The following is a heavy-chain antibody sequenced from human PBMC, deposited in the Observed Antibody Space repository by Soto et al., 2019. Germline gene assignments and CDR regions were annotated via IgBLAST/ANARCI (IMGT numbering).Heavy chain of an antibody. Sequence: SETLSLTCAVSGGSISSGGYSWSWIRQPPGKGLEWIGYIYHSGSTYYNPSLKSRVTISVDRSKNQFSLKLSSVTAADTAVYYCARGAPVFIQHSGQGTLVTVSS. D-gene: IGHD3-10*01. J-gene: IGHJ1*01. CDR1: GGSISSGGYS. CDR2: IYHSGST. V-gene: IGHV4-30-2*01. CDR3: ARGAPVFIQH.